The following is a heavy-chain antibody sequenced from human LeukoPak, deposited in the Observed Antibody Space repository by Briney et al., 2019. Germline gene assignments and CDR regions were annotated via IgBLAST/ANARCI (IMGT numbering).Heavy chain of an antibody. Sequence: ASVKVSCKASVYTFTGYYMHWVRQAPGQGLEWMGWINPNSGGTNYAQKFQGRVTMTRDTSTSTAYMELSRLRSDDTAVYYCVRPNYDFWSGYPNWFDPWGQGTLVTVSS. CDR3: VRPNYDFWSGYPNWFDP. D-gene: IGHD3-3*01. CDR1: VYTFTGYY. V-gene: IGHV1-2*02. J-gene: IGHJ5*02. CDR2: INPNSGGT.